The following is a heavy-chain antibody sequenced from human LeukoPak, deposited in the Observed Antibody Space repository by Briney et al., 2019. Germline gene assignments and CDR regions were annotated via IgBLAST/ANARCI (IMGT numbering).Heavy chain of an antibody. V-gene: IGHV1-46*01. J-gene: IGHJ4*02. CDR3: ARDRIAAAPDDY. CDR1: GYTFTIYY. Sequence: AASVKVSFKASGYTFTIYYMHWVRQAPGQGLEWMGIINPSGGSTSYAQKFQGRVTMTRDTSTSTVYMELSSLRSEDTAVYYCARDRIAAAPDDYWGQGTLVTVSS. CDR2: INPSGGST. D-gene: IGHD6-13*01.